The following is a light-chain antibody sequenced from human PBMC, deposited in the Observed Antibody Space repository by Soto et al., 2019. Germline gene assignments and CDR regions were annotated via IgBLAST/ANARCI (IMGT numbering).Light chain of an antibody. V-gene: IGKV3-20*01. J-gene: IGKJ2*01. Sequence: EIVLTQSPGTLSLSPGERATLSCRASQSVSSSYLAWYQQKPGQAPRLLIYGASSRATGIPDSLSGSGSGTDFTLTISRLEPEDFAVYYCQPYGSSPYTFGQRTKLEIK. CDR1: QSVSSSY. CDR3: QPYGSSPYT. CDR2: GAS.